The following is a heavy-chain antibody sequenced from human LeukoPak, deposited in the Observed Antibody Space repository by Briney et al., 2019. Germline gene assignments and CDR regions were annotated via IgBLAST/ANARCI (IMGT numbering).Heavy chain of an antibody. V-gene: IGHV4-39*07. CDR2: IYYSGST. CDR3: AREVRNSSSWYRPDY. CDR1: GGSISSSSYY. J-gene: IGHJ4*02. Sequence: PSETLSLTCTVSGGSISSSSYYWGWIRQPPGKGLEWIGSIYYSGSTYYNPSLKSRVTISVDTSKNQFSLKLSSVTAADTAVYYCAREVRNSSSWYRPDYWGQGTLVTVSS. D-gene: IGHD6-13*01.